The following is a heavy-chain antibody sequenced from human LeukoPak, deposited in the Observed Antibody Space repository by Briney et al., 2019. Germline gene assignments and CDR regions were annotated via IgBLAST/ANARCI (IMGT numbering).Heavy chain of an antibody. Sequence: GGSLRLSCAASGFTFSSYAMSWVRQAPGKGLEWVSAISGSGGSTYYADSVKGRFTISRDNSKNTLYLQMNSLRAEDTAVYYCAKVLEGYSSGWPYDAFDIWGQGTMVTVSS. J-gene: IGHJ3*02. CDR2: ISGSGGST. D-gene: IGHD6-19*01. CDR3: AKVLEGYSSGWPYDAFDI. CDR1: GFTFSSYA. V-gene: IGHV3-23*01.